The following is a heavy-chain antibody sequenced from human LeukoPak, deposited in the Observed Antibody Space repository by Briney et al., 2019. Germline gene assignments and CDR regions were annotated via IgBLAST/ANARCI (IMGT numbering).Heavy chain of an antibody. CDR1: GGSVSSGSYY. J-gene: IGHJ4*02. CDR2: IYYSGTT. Sequence: PSETLSLTCTVSGGSVSSGSYYWTWIRQPPGKGLEWIGYIYYSGTTNYNPSLQSRVTISVDTSKNQFSLKLGSVTAADTAVYYCARVGIAVASPFFDYWGQGTLVTVSS. CDR3: ARVGIAVASPFFDY. D-gene: IGHD6-19*01. V-gene: IGHV4-61*01.